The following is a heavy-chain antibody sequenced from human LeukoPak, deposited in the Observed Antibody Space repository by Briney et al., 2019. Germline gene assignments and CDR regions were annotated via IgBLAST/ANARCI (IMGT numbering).Heavy chain of an antibody. D-gene: IGHD2-21*02. CDR1: GYTFTGYY. Sequence: GASVKVSCKASGYTFTGYYMHWVRQAPGQGLEWMGWINPNSGGTNYAQKFQGRVTMTRDTSISTAYMELSRLRSDDTAVYYCARDLLSAYCGGDCYSEDPADPWGQGTLVTVSS. J-gene: IGHJ5*02. CDR3: ARDLLSAYCGGDCYSEDPADP. V-gene: IGHV1-2*02. CDR2: INPNSGGT.